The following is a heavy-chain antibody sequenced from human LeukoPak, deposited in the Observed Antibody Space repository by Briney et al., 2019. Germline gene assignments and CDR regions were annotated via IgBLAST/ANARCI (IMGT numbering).Heavy chain of an antibody. CDR3: AREDGYYFDY. D-gene: IGHD5-24*01. Sequence: PGRSLRLSCAASGFAFNTYAMHWVRQAPGQGLEWVALIWHDGSHRFYSNSVRGQFTISRDNSKNTVSLQMNNLRPEDTAVYYCAREDGYYFDYWGQGTLVTVSS. CDR1: GFAFNTYA. J-gene: IGHJ4*02. CDR2: IWHDGSHR. V-gene: IGHV3-33*01.